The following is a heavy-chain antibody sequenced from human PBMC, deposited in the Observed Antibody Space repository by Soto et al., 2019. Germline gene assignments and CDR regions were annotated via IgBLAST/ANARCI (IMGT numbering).Heavy chain of an antibody. J-gene: IGHJ4*02. D-gene: IGHD2-2*02. CDR1: GVTFSSYA. V-gene: IGHV1-69*01. CDR2: IIPIFGTA. Sequence: QVQLVQSGAEVKKPGASVKVSCKASGVTFSSYAISWVRQAPGQGLEWMGGIIPIFGTANYAQKFQGRVTITADESTSTAYMELSSLRSEDTAVYYCAREGYCSSTSCYTAGFYWGQGTLVTVSS. CDR3: AREGYCSSTSCYTAGFY.